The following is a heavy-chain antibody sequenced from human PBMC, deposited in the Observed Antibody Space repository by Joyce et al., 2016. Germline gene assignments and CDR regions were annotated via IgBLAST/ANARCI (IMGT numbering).Heavy chain of an antibody. CDR3: ARHRSSMIVVVGAFDI. Sequence: QLQLQESGPGLVKPSETLSLTCTVSGGSISSSSYYWGWIRQPPGKGLEWIGCINYGGSTYYNPSLRSRVTISVDTSKNHFSLKLNSVTAADTAVYYCARHRSSMIVVVGAFDIWGQGTMVTVSS. D-gene: IGHD3-22*01. CDR1: GGSISSSSYY. J-gene: IGHJ3*02. V-gene: IGHV4-39*01. CDR2: INYGGST.